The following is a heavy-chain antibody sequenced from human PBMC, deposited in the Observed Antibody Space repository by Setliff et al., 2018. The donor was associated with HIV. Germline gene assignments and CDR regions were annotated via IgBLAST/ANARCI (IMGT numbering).Heavy chain of an antibody. Sequence: SVKVSCKASGGTFSSYAISWVRQAPGQGLEWMGGSIPMYGTSNYAQKFQGRVTITTDESTSTAYMELSRLRSDDTAVYYCARSPRYSSGWYDSYFVQWGQGTLVTVSS. V-gene: IGHV1-69*05. CDR2: SIPMYGTS. D-gene: IGHD6-19*01. CDR3: ARSPRYSSGWYDSYFVQ. CDR1: GGTFSSYA. J-gene: IGHJ4*02.